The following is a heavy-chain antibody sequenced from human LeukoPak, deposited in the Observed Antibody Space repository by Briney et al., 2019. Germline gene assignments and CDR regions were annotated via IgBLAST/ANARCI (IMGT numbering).Heavy chain of an antibody. CDR1: GGSVSSYY. V-gene: IGHV4-4*08. Sequence: SETLSLTCSVSGGSVSSYYWSWIRQSPGKGLEWIGYIHNSGRTNYNPSLKSRVTGFVDTSKNQVSLRLSSVTAADTAVYYCARLPRYDFWSWGQGTLVTVSS. D-gene: IGHD3-3*01. CDR2: IHNSGRT. CDR3: ARLPRYDFWS. J-gene: IGHJ4*02.